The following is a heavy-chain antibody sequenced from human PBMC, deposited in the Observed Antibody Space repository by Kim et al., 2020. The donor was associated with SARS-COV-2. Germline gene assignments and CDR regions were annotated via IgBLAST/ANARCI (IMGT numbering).Heavy chain of an antibody. V-gene: IGHV1-69*04. CDR3: AREATYYYDSSGYYQYFDL. J-gene: IGHJ2*01. CDR2: IIPILGIA. CDR1: GGTFSSYA. D-gene: IGHD3-22*01. Sequence: SVKVSCKASGGTFSSYAISWVRQAPGQGLEWMGRIIPILGIANYAQKFQGRVTITADKSTSTAYMELSSLRSEDTAVYYCAREATYYYDSSGYYQYFDLWGRGTLVTVSS.